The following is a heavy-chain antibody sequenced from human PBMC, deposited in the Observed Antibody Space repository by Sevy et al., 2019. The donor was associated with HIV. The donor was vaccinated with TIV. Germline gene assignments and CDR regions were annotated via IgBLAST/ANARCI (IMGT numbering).Heavy chain of an antibody. J-gene: IGHJ6*02. CDR2: IKQDGSEE. D-gene: IGHD5-12*01. V-gene: IGHV3-7*01. CDR1: GFTFNSYW. Sequence: GGSLRLSCAASGFTFNSYWMSWVRQAPGKGLEWVANIKQDGSEEYYVDSGKGRFTISRDNSQNSLFLQMNTLRAEDTAVYYCAREGSPYDTYYYYYGMDVWGQGTTVTVSS. CDR3: AREGSPYDTYYYYYGMDV.